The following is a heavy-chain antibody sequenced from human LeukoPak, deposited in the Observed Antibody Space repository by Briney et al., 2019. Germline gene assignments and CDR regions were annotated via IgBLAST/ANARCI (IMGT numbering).Heavy chain of an antibody. CDR2: IYYSGST. D-gene: IGHD1-14*01. J-gene: IGHJ5*02. V-gene: IGHV4-59*08. CDR1: GGSISSYY. Sequence: SETLSLTCTVSGGSISSYYWSWIRQPPGKGLERIGYIYYSGSTNYNPSLKSRVTISVDTSKNQFSLKLSSVTAADTAVYYCARSLSNNGWFDPWGQGTLVTVSS. CDR3: ARSLSNNGWFDP.